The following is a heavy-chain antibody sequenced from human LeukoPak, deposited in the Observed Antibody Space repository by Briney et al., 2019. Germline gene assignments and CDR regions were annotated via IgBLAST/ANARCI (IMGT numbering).Heavy chain of an antibody. CDR3: FRLTLVTVNSNYYSMAV. CDR2: AKNRVNTYTT. Sequence: GGSLRLSCAASGFIFSDHYMDWVRQAPGKGLEWVGRAKNRVNTYTTLYAASIKGRFTISRDDSQNSLYLQMNSLKTEDTAVYYCFRLTLVTVNSNYYSMAVWGKGTTVTVS. V-gene: IGHV3-72*01. J-gene: IGHJ6*03. CDR1: GFIFSDHY. D-gene: IGHD3-16*02.